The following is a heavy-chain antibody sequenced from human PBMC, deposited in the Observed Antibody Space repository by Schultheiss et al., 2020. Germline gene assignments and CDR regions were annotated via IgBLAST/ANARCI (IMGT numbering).Heavy chain of an antibody. CDR3: ARETIYRWEET. V-gene: IGHV4-39*07. CDR2: IYYSGST. J-gene: IGHJ5*02. D-gene: IGHD1-26*01. CDR1: GGSISSSSYY. Sequence: SETLSLTCTVSGGSISSSSYYWGWIRQPPGKGLEWIGSIYYSGSTYYNPSLKSRVTISVDTSKNQFSLKLSSVTAADTAVYYCARETIYRWEETWGQGTLVTVSS.